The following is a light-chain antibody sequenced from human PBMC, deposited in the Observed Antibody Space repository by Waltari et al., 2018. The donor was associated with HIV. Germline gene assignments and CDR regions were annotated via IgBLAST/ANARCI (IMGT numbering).Light chain of an antibody. J-gene: IGLJ1*01. CDR2: DVS. V-gene: IGLV2-14*01. Sequence: QSALTQPASVSGSPGQSITISCTGTSNDVGGSNYVSWHQHHPGEAPKLIIHDVSDRPSGISTRCSGSKSGNTASLTISGLQTEDEADYYCSSYTSRVTYVFGTGTRVTVL. CDR1: SNDVGGSNY. CDR3: SSYTSRVTYV.